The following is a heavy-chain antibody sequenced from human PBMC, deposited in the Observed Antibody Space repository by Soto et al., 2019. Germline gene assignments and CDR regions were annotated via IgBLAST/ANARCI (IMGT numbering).Heavy chain of an antibody. CDR3: AHGSSIVGAPASDY. V-gene: IGHV2-5*02. J-gene: IGHJ4*02. CDR1: GFSLSTSGVG. CDR2: FYWDEDR. Sequence: QITLKESGPALVKPTQTLTLTCSFSGFSLSTSGVGVGWVRQAPGKALEWLTLFYWDEDRRYNPSLKSRLTFATDTSRDQVVLTMTNLDPVDKATYYCAHGSSIVGAPASDYWGQGILVTVSS. D-gene: IGHD1-26*01.